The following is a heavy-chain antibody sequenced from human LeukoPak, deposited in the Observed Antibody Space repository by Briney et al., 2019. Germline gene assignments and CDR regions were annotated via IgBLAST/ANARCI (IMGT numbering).Heavy chain of an antibody. CDR1: GFIFSHYG. CDR3: ARELSQIVWGGLDY. D-gene: IGHD2-21*01. J-gene: IGHJ4*02. V-gene: IGHV3-33*05. CDR2: IQNDASTR. Sequence: GGSLRLSCTASGFIFSHYGMHWVRQAPGKGLEWVAVIQNDASTRNYVDSVKGRFTISRDDSENTVFLQMDSLGVEDTAVYYCARELSQIVWGGLDYGGQGTLVSVSS.